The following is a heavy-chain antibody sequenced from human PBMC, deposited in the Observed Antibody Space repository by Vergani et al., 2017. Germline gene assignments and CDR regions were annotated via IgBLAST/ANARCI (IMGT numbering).Heavy chain of an antibody. CDR1: GFTFSSYA. Sequence: EVQLVESGGGLVQPGGSLRLSCAASGFTFSSYAMSWVRQAPGKGLEWVSAISGSGGSTYYADSVKGRFTISRDNSKNTLYLQMNSLRAEDTAVYYCAKDPHPTKLFSGYFDYWGQGTLVTVSS. D-gene: IGHD3-10*01. J-gene: IGHJ4*02. V-gene: IGHV3-23*04. CDR2: ISGSGGST. CDR3: AKDPHPTKLFSGYFDY.